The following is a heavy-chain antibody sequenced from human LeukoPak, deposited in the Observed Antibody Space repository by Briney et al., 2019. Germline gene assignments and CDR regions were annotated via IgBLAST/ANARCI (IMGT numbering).Heavy chain of an antibody. CDR3: AKDLRINIANGFDI. Sequence: GGSLRLSCAASGFTFSSYAMSWVRQAPGKGLEWVSAISGAGGSTSYADSVKGRFTISRDNSKNTLYLQMNSLRVEDTAVYYCAKDLRINIANGFDIWGQGTWVTVS. D-gene: IGHD2/OR15-2a*01. CDR1: GFTFSSYA. CDR2: ISGAGGST. V-gene: IGHV3-23*01. J-gene: IGHJ3*02.